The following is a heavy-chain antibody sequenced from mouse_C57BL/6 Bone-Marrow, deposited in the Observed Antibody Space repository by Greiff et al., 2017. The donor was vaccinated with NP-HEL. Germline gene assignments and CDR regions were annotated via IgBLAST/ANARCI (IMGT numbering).Heavy chain of an antibody. V-gene: IGHV1-59*01. CDR1: GYTFTSYW. J-gene: IGHJ2*01. CDR3: ARDDYDFDY. CDR2: IDPSDSYT. D-gene: IGHD2-4*01. Sequence: LQQPGAELVRPGTSVKLSCKASGYTFTSYWMHWVKQRPGQGLEWIGVIDPSDSYTNYNQKFKGKATLTVDTSSSTAYMQLSSLTSEDSAVYYCARDDYDFDYWGQGTTLTVSS.